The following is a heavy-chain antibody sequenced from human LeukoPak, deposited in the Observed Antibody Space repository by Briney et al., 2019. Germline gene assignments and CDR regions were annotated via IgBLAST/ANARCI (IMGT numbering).Heavy chain of an antibody. V-gene: IGHV3-23*01. J-gene: IGHJ4*02. Sequence: LPGGSLRLSCAASGFTFSSYAMSWVRQAPGKGLEWVSAISGSGGSTYYADSVKGRFTISRDNSKNTLYLQMNSLRAVDTAVYYCAKDLTDYDSSGYDFDYWGQGTLVTVSS. CDR3: AKDLTDYDSSGYDFDY. CDR1: GFTFSSYA. D-gene: IGHD3-22*01. CDR2: ISGSGGST.